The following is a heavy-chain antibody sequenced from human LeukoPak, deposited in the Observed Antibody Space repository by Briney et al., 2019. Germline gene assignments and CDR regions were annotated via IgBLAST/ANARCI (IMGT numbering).Heavy chain of an antibody. CDR3: AAAPGQFDPFDI. CDR1: GGSISSYY. J-gene: IGHJ3*02. D-gene: IGHD2-15*01. Sequence: SETLSLTCTVSGGSISSYYGSWIRQPPGKGLEWIGYIYYSGSTNYNSSLKSRVTISVDTSKKQFSLKLNSVTAADTAVYYCAAAPGQFDPFDIWGQGTMVTVSS. CDR2: IYYSGST. V-gene: IGHV4-59*12.